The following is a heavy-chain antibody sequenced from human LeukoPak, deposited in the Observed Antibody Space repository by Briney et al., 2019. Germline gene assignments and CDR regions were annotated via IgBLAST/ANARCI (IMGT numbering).Heavy chain of an antibody. D-gene: IGHD4-23*01. CDR1: GLTLSDNY. V-gene: IGHV3-72*01. J-gene: IGHJ3*02. CDR3: ARDGGTGGNTAFDI. CDR2: SRNKGNSYTT. Sequence: PGGSLRLSCTASGLTLSDNYIDWVRQAPGKGLEWVGRSRNKGNSYTTEYAASVKGRFTISRDDSKNSLFLQMNSLRTEDTAVYFCARDGGTGGNTAFDIWGQGTMVTVSS.